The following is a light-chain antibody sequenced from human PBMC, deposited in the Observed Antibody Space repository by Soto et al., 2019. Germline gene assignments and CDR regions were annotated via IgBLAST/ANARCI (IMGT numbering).Light chain of an antibody. CDR3: QSYDSSLSGVV. V-gene: IGLV1-40*01. CDR2: GNS. J-gene: IGLJ2*01. Sequence: SVLTQPPSVSGAPGRRVSISCTGSSSNIGAGYDVHWYQPLPGTAPKLLIYGNSNRPSGVPDRFSGSKSGTSASLAITGLQAEDEADYYSQSYDSSLSGVVFGGGTKLTVL. CDR1: SSNIGAGYD.